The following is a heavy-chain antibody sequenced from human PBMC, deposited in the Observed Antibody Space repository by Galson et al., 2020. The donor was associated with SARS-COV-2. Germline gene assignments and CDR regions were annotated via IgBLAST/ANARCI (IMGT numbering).Heavy chain of an antibody. CDR2: IWYDGSNK. V-gene: IGHV3-33*01. J-gene: IGHJ4*02. Sequence: GGSLRLSCAASGFTFSSYGMHWVRQAPGKGLEWVAVIWYDGSNKYYADSVKGRFTISRDNSKNTLYLQMNSLRAEDTAVYYCARDRDLGGLSLFDYWGQGTLVTVSS. CDR3: ARDRDLGGLSLFDY. D-gene: IGHD3-16*02. CDR1: GFTFSSYG.